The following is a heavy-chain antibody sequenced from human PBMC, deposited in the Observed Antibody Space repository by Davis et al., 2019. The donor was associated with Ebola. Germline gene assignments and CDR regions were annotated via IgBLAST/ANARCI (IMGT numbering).Heavy chain of an antibody. D-gene: IGHD5-12*01. CDR1: GFTSSSSW. CDR2: IKQDGSEK. CDR3: AREKKEWLRLTKSKYAYFDY. V-gene: IGHV3-7*01. Sequence: GESLKISCAASGFTSSSSWMSWVRQAPGKGLEWVANIKQDGSEKYYVDSVKGRFTISRDNAKNSLYLQMNSLRAEDTAVYYCAREKKEWLRLTKSKYAYFDYWGQGTLVTVSS. J-gene: IGHJ4*02.